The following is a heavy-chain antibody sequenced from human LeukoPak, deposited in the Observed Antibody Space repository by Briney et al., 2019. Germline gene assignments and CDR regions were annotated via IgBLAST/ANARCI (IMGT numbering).Heavy chain of an antibody. CDR1: GFTFSSAW. Sequence: GGSPRLSCAASGFTFSSAWMTWVRQAPGKGLEWVGHIKNKTNGGTTDYAAPVKGRFIISRDDSKNTLYLQMNSLRTEDTAVYYCARGFCSSTSCYQGPFDYWGQGTLVTVSS. CDR2: IKNKTNGGTT. J-gene: IGHJ4*02. D-gene: IGHD2-2*01. V-gene: IGHV3-15*01. CDR3: ARGFCSSTSCYQGPFDY.